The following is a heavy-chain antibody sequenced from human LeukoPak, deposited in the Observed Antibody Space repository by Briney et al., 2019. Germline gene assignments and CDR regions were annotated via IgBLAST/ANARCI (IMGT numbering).Heavy chain of an antibody. CDR1: GGSFSGYY. CDR2: INHSGST. J-gene: IGHJ5*02. Sequence: SETLSLTCAVYGGSFSGYYRSWIRQPPGKGLEWIGEINHSGSTNYNPSLKSRVTISVDTSKNQFSLKLSSVTAADTAVYYCACTSYNWFDPWGQGTLVTVSS. CDR3: ACTSYNWFDP. V-gene: IGHV4-34*01.